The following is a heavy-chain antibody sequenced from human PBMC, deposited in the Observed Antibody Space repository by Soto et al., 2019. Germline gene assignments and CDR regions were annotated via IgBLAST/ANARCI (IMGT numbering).Heavy chain of an antibody. CDR3: ARVVGATRVIRFDY. CDR2: IIPIFGTA. J-gene: IGHJ4*02. CDR1: NYSFSSFG. Sequence: SVKVSCKASNYSFSSFGISWMRQAPGQGLEWMGGIIPIFGTANYAQKFQGRVTITADESTSTAYMELSSLRSEDTAVYYCARVVGATRVIRFDYWGQGTLVTVSS. D-gene: IGHD1-26*01. V-gene: IGHV1-69*13.